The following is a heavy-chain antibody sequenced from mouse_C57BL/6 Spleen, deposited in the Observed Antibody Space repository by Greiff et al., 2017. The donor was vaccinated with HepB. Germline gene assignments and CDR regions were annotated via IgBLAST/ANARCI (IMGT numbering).Heavy chain of an antibody. CDR2: ISYDGSN. Sequence: DVQLQESGPGLVKPSQSLSLTCSVTGYSITSGYNWNWNRQFPGNKLEWRGYISYDGSNNYNPSLKNRISITRDTTKNQFFLKLNSVTTVDTATYYCARGPDWFAYWGQGTLVTVSA. CDR1: GYSITSGYN. CDR3: ARGPDWFAY. J-gene: IGHJ3*01. V-gene: IGHV3-6*01.